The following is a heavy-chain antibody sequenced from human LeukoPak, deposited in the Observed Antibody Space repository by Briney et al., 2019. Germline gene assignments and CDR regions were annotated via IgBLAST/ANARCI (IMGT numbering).Heavy chain of an antibody. D-gene: IGHD3-3*01. Sequence: YXGWXRXPPGTGLEXGGSIYYSGRTYYNPSLKSRVTISGNTAKNQCSLQLSSVTAADTAVYYCLLDFWSGYSYYYGMDVWGQGTTVTVSS. CDR1: Y. CDR2: IYYSGRT. J-gene: IGHJ6*02. V-gene: IGHV4-39*01. CDR3: LLDFWSGYSYYYGMDV.